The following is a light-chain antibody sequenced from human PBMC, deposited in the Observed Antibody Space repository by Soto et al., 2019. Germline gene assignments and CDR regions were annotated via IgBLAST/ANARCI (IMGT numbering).Light chain of an antibody. CDR3: SSFAKSNNFV. V-gene: IGLV2-8*01. CDR2: EVT. Sequence: QSVLTQPPYASGSPGQAVTISCTGTSSDVGAYDFVSWYQQHPGEAPKLMIYEVTKRPSGVPDRFSGSKSGNTASLTVSGLQTEDEADYYCSSFAKSNNFVFGTGTKVPVL. CDR1: SSDVGAYDF. J-gene: IGLJ1*01.